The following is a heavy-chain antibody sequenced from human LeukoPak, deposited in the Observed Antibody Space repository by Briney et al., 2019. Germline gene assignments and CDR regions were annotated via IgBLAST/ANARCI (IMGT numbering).Heavy chain of an antibody. V-gene: IGHV1-69*06. CDR2: IIPIFGTA. CDR3: ARAKAVAGSIDY. J-gene: IGHJ4*02. CDR1: GGTFSSYA. D-gene: IGHD6-19*01. Sequence: SVKVSCKASGGTFSSYAISWVRQAPGQGLEWMGGIIPIFGTANYAQKFQGRVTITADKSTSTACMELSSLRSEDTAVYYCARAKAVAGSIDYWGQGTLVTVSS.